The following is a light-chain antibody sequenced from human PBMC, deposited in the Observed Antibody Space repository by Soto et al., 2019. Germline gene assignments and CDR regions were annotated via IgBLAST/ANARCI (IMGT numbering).Light chain of an antibody. J-gene: IGLJ3*02. Sequence: QSALTQPASVSGSPGQSITISCTGTSSDIGSDKLVSWYQQHPGRAPKIIIYEAFKRPSGVSNRFSGSRSGNTASLTISGLRGEDEADYYCCSYAGSTTWVFGGGTKLNVL. V-gene: IGLV2-23*01. CDR2: EAF. CDR3: CSYAGSTTWV. CDR1: SSDIGSDKL.